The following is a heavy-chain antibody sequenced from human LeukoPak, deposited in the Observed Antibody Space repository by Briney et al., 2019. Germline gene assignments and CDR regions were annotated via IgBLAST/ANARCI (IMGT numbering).Heavy chain of an antibody. CDR2: IYSGGST. V-gene: IGHV3-66*01. D-gene: IGHD5-24*01. J-gene: IGHJ4*02. CDR3: AREAMAYLFDY. CDR1: GFTVSSSY. Sequence: PGGSLRLSCAASGFTVSSSYMSWVRQAPGKGLEWVSVIYSGGSTYYADSVKGRFTISRDNSKNTLYLQMNSLRAEDTAVYYCAREAMAYLFDYWGQGTLVTVSS.